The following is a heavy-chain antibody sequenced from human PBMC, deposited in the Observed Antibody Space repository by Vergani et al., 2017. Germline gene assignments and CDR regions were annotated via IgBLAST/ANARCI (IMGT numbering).Heavy chain of an antibody. Sequence: QVQLVQSGAEVKKPGSSVKVSCKASGGTFSSYAISWVRQAPGQGLEWMGGIIPIFGTANYAQKFQGRVTITADKSTSTAYMELSSLRSEDTAVYYCARLGYCSGGSCYGGGYYYYGMDVWGQGTTVTVSS. CDR1: GGTFSSYA. CDR2: IIPIFGTA. J-gene: IGHJ6*02. V-gene: IGHV1-69*06. CDR3: ARLGYCSGGSCYGGGYYYYGMDV. D-gene: IGHD2-15*01.